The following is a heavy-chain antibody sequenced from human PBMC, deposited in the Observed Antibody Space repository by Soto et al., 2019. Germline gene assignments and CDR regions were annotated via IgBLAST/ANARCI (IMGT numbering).Heavy chain of an antibody. CDR1: GFTFSSYG. J-gene: IGHJ4*02. Sequence: GGSLRLSCAASGFTFSSYGMHWVRQAPGKGLEWVAVIWYDGSNKYYADSVKGRFTISRDNSKNTLYLQMNGLRAEDTAVYYCARDEGTSYCGGDCYSGDFAYWGRGTLVTVSS. D-gene: IGHD2-21*02. V-gene: IGHV3-33*01. CDR3: ARDEGTSYCGGDCYSGDFAY. CDR2: IWYDGSNK.